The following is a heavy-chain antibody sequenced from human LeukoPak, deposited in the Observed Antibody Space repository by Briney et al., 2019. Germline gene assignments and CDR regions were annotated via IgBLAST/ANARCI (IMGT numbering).Heavy chain of an antibody. Sequence: ASVKVSCKASGYTFINFGISWVRQAPGQGLEWMGWISAYNGNKNYAQKLQGRVTMTTDTSTSTAYMELRSLRSDDTAVYYCARVSPDRGSSWYRYYYYYGMDVWGQGTTVTVSS. V-gene: IGHV1-18*01. D-gene: IGHD6-13*01. CDR1: GYTFINFG. J-gene: IGHJ6*02. CDR2: ISAYNGNK. CDR3: ARVSPDRGSSWYRYYYYYGMDV.